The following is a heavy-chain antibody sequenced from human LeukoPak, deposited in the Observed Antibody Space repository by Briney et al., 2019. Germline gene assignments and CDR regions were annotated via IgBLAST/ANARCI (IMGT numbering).Heavy chain of an antibody. J-gene: IGHJ3*02. V-gene: IGHV1-2*02. CDR2: INPNSADT. CDR1: GYTFTDYY. Sequence: GASVKVSCKASGYTFTDYYIHWVRQAPGQGLEWLGWINPNSADTYYAQNFQGRVTMTRNTSITTACMELNNLRSDDTAVYYCARPPLLDTADDAFDIWGQGTLVTVSS. CDR3: ARPPLLDTADDAFDI. D-gene: IGHD3/OR15-3a*01.